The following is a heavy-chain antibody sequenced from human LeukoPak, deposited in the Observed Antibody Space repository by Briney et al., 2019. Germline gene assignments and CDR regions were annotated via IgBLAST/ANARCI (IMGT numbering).Heavy chain of an antibody. D-gene: IGHD6-19*01. Sequence: PGGSLRLSCAASGFTFSDYYMSWIRQAPGKGLEWVSYVSSGSSTIYYADSVKGRFTVSRDNGKRSLYLHMNSLRDEDTAVYYRARDPYSGGYGAYYYYYMDVWGKGTTVTVSS. V-gene: IGHV3-11*04. J-gene: IGHJ6*03. CDR2: VSSGSSTI. CDR3: ARDPYSGGYGAYYYYYMDV. CDR1: GFTFSDYY.